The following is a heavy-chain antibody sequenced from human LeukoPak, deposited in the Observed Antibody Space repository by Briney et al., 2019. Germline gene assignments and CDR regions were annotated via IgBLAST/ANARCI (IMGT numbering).Heavy chain of an antibody. CDR2: VSYDGSYK. J-gene: IGHJ4*02. D-gene: IGHD5-12*01. Sequence: PGGSLRLSCAASGFTFHNYALHWVRQAPGKGLEWVAVVSYDGSYKDYADSVKGRFTISRDNAKNTLYLQMNSLRAGDTAVYYCARAGYSGYDGPGGGYWGQGTLVTVSS. V-gene: IGHV3-30*04. CDR3: ARAGYSGYDGPGGGY. CDR1: GFTFHNYA.